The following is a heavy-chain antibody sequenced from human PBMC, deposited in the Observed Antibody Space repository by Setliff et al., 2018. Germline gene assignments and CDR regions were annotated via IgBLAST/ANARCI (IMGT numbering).Heavy chain of an antibody. CDR2: FDPEDGET. CDR1: GYTLTELS. J-gene: IGHJ4*02. D-gene: IGHD3-10*01. CDR3: ATQITMVRGVTDSHFDY. V-gene: IGHV1-24*01. Sequence: GASVKVSCKVSGYTLTELSMHWVRQAPGKGLEWMGGFDPEDGETIYAQKFQGRVTMTEDTSTDTAYMELSSLRSEDTAVYYCATQITMVRGVTDSHFDYWGQGTLGTVSS.